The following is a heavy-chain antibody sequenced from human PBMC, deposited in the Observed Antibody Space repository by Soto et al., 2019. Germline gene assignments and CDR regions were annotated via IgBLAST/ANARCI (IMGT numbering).Heavy chain of an antibody. J-gene: IGHJ4*02. Sequence: GGSLRLSCAASGFTFSSYAMSWVRQAPGKGLEWVSAISDSGDNTYSADSVKGRFTISRDNSKNTLYLQMNSLRADDTAVYYCARRPDASGSYFDSWGQGTLVTVS. CDR2: ISDSGDNT. V-gene: IGHV3-23*01. CDR3: ARRPDASGSYFDS. CDR1: GFTFSSYA. D-gene: IGHD3-10*01.